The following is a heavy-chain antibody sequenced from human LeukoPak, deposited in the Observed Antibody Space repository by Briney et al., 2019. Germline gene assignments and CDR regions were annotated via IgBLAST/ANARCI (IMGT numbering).Heavy chain of an antibody. CDR1: GFTFSSYG. CDR2: ISYDGSNK. V-gene: IGHV3-30*18. CDR3: AKVTHSSSWSRPFDY. J-gene: IGHJ4*02. D-gene: IGHD6-13*01. Sequence: PGGSLGLSCAASGFTFSSYGMHWVRQAPGKGLEWVAVISYDGSNKYYAGSVKGRFTISRDNSNNTLYLQMNSLRAEDTAVYYCAKVTHSSSWSRPFDYWGRGTLVTVSS.